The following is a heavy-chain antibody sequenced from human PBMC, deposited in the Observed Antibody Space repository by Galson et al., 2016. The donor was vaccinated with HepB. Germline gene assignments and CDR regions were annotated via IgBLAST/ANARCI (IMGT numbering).Heavy chain of an antibody. D-gene: IGHD2-15*01. CDR2: INHSGGT. CDR3: ARVEVAATNWFDP. J-gene: IGHJ5*02. V-gene: IGHV4-34*01. Sequence: SETLSLTCGVNGGSFTAYYWSWIRQPPGKGLEWNGEINHSGGTKYNPSLKSRVTLSVDSSKNQFSLKLTSMTAADTAVYYCARVEVAATNWFDPWGQGTLVTVSS. CDR1: GGSFTAYY.